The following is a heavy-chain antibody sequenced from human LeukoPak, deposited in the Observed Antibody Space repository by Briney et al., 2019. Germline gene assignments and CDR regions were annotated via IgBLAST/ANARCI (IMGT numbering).Heavy chain of an antibody. D-gene: IGHD2-2*01. CDR3: ASSPVYCSSTSCPNDY. V-gene: IGHV4-4*07. Sequence: SETLSLTCTVSGGSISGYYWSWIRQPAGKGLEWIGRVYTSGSTNYNPSLKSRVTISVDTSKNQFSLKLSSVTAADTAVYYCASSPVYCSSTSCPNDYWGQGTLVTVSS. J-gene: IGHJ4*02. CDR1: GGSISGYY. CDR2: VYTSGST.